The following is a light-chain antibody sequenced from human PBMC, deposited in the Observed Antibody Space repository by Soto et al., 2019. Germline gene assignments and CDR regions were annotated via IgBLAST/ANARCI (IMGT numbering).Light chain of an antibody. CDR1: SSNIGAGYD. J-gene: IGLJ1*01. CDR2: GNS. CDR3: QSYDSSLSGYV. V-gene: IGLV1-40*01. Sequence: QSVLTQPPSVSGAPGQRVTISCTGSSSNIGAGYDVHWYQQLPGTAPKLLIYGNSNRLSGVPDRFSGSKSGTSASLAITVLQAEDEADYYCQSYDSSLSGYVFGTGTKVTVL.